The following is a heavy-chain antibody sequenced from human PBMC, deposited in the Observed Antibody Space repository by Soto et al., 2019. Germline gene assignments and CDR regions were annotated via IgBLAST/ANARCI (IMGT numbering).Heavy chain of an antibody. CDR2: IDPSDSYT. Sequence: PGESLKISCKGSGYSFTSYWISWVRQMPGKGLEWMGRIDPSDSYTNYSPSFQGHVTISADKSISTAYLQWSSLKASDTAMYYCARHEDAAKYYYYGMDVWGQGTTVTVSS. J-gene: IGHJ6*02. CDR3: ARHEDAAKYYYYGMDV. V-gene: IGHV5-10-1*01. CDR1: GYSFTSYW.